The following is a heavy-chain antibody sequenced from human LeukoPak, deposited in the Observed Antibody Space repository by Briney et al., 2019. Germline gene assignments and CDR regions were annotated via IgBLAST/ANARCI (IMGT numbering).Heavy chain of an antibody. J-gene: IGHJ4*02. CDR3: ARDLPGAQVVAAIDYFDY. CDR1: GYTFTSYG. D-gene: IGHD2-15*01. V-gene: IGHV1-18*01. Sequence: GASVKDSCKASGYTFTSYGISWVRQAPGQGLEWMGWINAYNGNTNYAQKLHGRVTMTTDTSTSTAYMELRCMRSDDTAVYYCARDLPGAQVVAAIDYFDYWGQGTLVTVSS. CDR2: INAYNGNT.